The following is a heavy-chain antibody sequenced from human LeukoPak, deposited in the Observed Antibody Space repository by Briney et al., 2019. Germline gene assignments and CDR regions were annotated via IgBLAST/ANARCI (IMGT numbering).Heavy chain of an antibody. CDR2: IRYDGSNK. J-gene: IGHJ4*02. Sequence: GGSLRLSCAASGLTFSSYGMHWVRQAPGKGLEWVAFIRYDGSNKYYADSVKGRFTISRDNAKNSLYLQMNSLRAEDTAVYYCARLYCSGGSCYKGAGDYWGQGTLVTVSS. V-gene: IGHV3-30*02. CDR3: ARLYCSGGSCYKGAGDY. D-gene: IGHD2-15*01. CDR1: GLTFSSYG.